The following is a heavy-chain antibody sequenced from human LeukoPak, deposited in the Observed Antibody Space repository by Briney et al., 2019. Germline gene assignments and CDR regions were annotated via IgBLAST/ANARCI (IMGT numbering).Heavy chain of an antibody. Sequence: GGSLRLSCAASGFTFSSYSMNWVRQAPGKGLEWVSSISGSSYYIYYADSVKGRFTISRDNAKNSLYLQMNSLRAEDTAVYYCARGAAAGTGFGDYWGQGTLVTVSS. J-gene: IGHJ4*02. CDR1: GFTFSSYS. CDR2: ISGSSYYI. V-gene: IGHV3-21*01. CDR3: ARGAAAGTGFGDY. D-gene: IGHD6-13*01.